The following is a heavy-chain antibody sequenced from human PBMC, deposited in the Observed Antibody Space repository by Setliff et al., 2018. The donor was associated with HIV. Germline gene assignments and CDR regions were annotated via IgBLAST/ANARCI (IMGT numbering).Heavy chain of an antibody. V-gene: IGHV1-2*02. D-gene: IGHD3-3*01. CDR3: ARVAWYYSFWSGLGDAFDI. J-gene: IGHJ3*02. Sequence: ASVKVSCKASGYTFTGYYMHWVRQAPGQGLEWMGWINPNSGGTTYAQKVQGRVTMTRDTSISTAYMEVSRLRSDDTAVYYCARVAWYYSFWSGLGDAFDIWGQGTMVTVSS. CDR2: INPNSGGT. CDR1: GYTFTGYY.